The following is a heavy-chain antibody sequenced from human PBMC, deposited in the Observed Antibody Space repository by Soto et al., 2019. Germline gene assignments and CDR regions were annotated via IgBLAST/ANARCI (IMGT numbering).Heavy chain of an antibody. D-gene: IGHD2-2*01. CDR2: INHSGST. CDR1: GGSFSGYY. V-gene: IGHV4-34*01. CDR3: ASASAAIKFALDY. Sequence: PSETLSLTCAVYGGSFSGYYWSWIRQPPGKGLEWIGEINHSGSTNYNPSLKSRVTISVDTSKNQFSLKLNSVTAADTAVYYCASASAAIKFALDYWGQGTLVTVSS. J-gene: IGHJ4*02.